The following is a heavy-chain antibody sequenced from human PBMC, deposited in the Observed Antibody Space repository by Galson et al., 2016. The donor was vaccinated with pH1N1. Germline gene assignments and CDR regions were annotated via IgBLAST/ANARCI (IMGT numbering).Heavy chain of an antibody. CDR3: ARDVAPPGHYAMDV. J-gene: IGHJ6*02. Sequence: SVKVSCKASRYTFTFTGYFIHWVHQAPGQGLEFEWMGRINPYSGDTDFAQNFQGRVTMTRDTSIGTAYMEVSRLTSDDTAIYYCARDVAPPGHYAMDVWGQGTTVTVSS. V-gene: IGHV1-2*06. CDR2: INPYSGDT. CDR1: RYTFTFTGYF.